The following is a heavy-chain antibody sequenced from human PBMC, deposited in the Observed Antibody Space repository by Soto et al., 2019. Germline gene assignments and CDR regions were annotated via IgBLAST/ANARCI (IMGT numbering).Heavy chain of an antibody. V-gene: IGHV4-39*01. Sequence: QLQLQESGPGLVKPSETLSLTCSVSGGSITIDSYFWGWIRQSPEKGLEWIASISYSGNTYYNPTHKGRVSRSVDTSKSHFSLRLSSVTAADAAVYYCVRFWPPPDYNILTIYTDAFDYWGQGTLVTVSS. CDR2: ISYSGNT. CDR1: GGSITIDSYF. CDR3: VRFWPPPDYNILTIYTDAFDY. D-gene: IGHD3-9*01. J-gene: IGHJ4*02.